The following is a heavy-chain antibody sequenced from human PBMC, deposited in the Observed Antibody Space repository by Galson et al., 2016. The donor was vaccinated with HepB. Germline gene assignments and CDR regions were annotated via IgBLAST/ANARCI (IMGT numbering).Heavy chain of an antibody. V-gene: IGHV3-33*08. CDR2: VWSDGNNK. CDR3: ARDHSSCAGDCYNFAY. CDR1: GFTFRYYA. Sequence: SLRLSCATTGFTFRYYAMHWVRQAPGKGLEWVAVVWSDGNNKYYADSVKGRFTISRDNSNNTLCLQMDSLRAEDTAVYYCARDHSSCAGDCYNFAYWGQGTLVTVSS. J-gene: IGHJ4*02. D-gene: IGHD2-21*02.